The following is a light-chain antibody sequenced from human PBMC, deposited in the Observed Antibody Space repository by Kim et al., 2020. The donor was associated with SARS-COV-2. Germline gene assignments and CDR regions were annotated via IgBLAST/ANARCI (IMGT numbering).Light chain of an antibody. CDR3: MQALQTPYT. V-gene: IGKV2-28*01. J-gene: IGKJ2*01. CDR1: QSLRHSNGYNF. Sequence: PASISFKSSQSLRHSNGYNFLAWYLQKPGQSPQLLIYLGSNRASGVPDRFSGSGSGTDFTLKIRRVEAEDVGVYYCMQALQTPYTFGQGTKLEI. CDR2: LGS.